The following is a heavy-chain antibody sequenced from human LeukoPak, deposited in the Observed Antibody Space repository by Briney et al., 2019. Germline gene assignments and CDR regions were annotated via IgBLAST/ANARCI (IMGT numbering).Heavy chain of an antibody. V-gene: IGHV3-21*01. CDR2: ISSSSSYI. J-gene: IGHJ6*04. D-gene: IGHD3-10*02. Sequence: GGSLRLSCAASGFTFSSYSMNWVRQAPGKGLEWVSSISSSSSYIYYADSVEGRFTISRDNAKNSLYLQMNSLRAEDTAVYYCAELGIAMIGGVWGKGTTVTISS. CDR1: GFTFSSYS. CDR3: AELGIAMIGGV.